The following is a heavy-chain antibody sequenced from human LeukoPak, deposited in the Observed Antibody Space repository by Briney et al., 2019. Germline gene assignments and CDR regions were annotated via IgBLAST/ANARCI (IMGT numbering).Heavy chain of an antibody. CDR3: ARGLAYYDILTGYYTGSLHRVYYFDC. J-gene: IGHJ4*02. Sequence: SETLSLTCAVYGGSFSGYYWSWIRQPPGKGLEWIGEINHSGSTNYNPSLKSRVTISVDTSKNQFSLKLSSVTAADTAVYYCARGLAYYDILTGYYTGSLHRVYYFDCWGQGTLVTVSS. CDR2: INHSGST. D-gene: IGHD3-9*01. V-gene: IGHV4-34*01. CDR1: GGSFSGYY.